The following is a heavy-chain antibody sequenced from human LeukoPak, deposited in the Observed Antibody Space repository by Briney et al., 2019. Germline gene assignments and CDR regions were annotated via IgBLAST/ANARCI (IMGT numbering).Heavy chain of an antibody. CDR1: GFSLSTSGVG. V-gene: IGHV2-5*01. D-gene: IGHD2-2*02. CDR2: IYWNDDK. CDR3: AHIPPHNIVVVPAAINWFDP. Sequence: SGPTLVKPTQTLTLTCTFSGFSLSTSGVGVGWIRQPPGKALEWLALIYWNDDKRYSPSLKSRLTITKDTSKNQVVLTMDNMDPWDTATYYCAHIPPHNIVVVPAAINWFDPWGQGTLVTVSS. J-gene: IGHJ5*02.